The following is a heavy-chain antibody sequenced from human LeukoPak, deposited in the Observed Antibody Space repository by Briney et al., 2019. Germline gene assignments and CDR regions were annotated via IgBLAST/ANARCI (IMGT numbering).Heavy chain of an antibody. V-gene: IGHV3-23*01. CDR1: GFTFSSYA. Sequence: GGSLRLSCAASGFTFSSYAMSWVRQAPGKGLEWVSAISGSGGSTYYADSVKGRFTISRDNAKNSLYLQMNSLRAEDTAVYYCARDQHEQWLVPDYWGQGTLVTVSS. CDR3: ARDQHEQWLVPDY. D-gene: IGHD6-19*01. CDR2: ISGSGGST. J-gene: IGHJ4*02.